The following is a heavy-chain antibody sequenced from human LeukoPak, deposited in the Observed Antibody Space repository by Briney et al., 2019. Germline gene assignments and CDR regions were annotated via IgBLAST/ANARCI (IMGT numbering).Heavy chain of an antibody. CDR3: ASSYGDYYYYYGMDV. J-gene: IGHJ6*02. CDR1: GGSISSYY. Sequence: PSETLSLTCTVSGGSISSYYWSWIRQPPGKGLEWIGYIYYSGSTNYNPSLKSRVTISVDTSKNQFSLKLSSVTAADTAVYDCASSYGDYYYYYGMDVWGQGTTVTVSS. D-gene: IGHD4-17*01. V-gene: IGHV4-59*08. CDR2: IYYSGST.